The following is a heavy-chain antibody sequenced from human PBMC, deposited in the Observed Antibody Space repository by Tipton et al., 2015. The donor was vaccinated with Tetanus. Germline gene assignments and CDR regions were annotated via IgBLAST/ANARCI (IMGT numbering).Heavy chain of an antibody. CDR2: IYYSGST. V-gene: IGHV4-39*01. CDR1: GGFISSRSYY. CDR3: ARLSSSANDAHAFDI. D-gene: IGHD3-22*01. J-gene: IGHJ3*02. Sequence: GLVKPSEPLSLTCTVSGGFISSRSYYWGWVRQPPGKGLEWIGSIYYSGSTYYNPSLRSRVTLSVDTSNTQFSLRVTSVTAADTAVYYCARLSSSANDAHAFDIWGQGTMVTVSS.